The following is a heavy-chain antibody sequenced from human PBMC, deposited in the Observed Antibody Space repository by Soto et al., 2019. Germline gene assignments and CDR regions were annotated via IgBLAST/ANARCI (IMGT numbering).Heavy chain of an antibody. CDR3: ARGPLNWNYGGGSGPHPHPQGDDAFDI. V-gene: IGHV1-8*01. D-gene: IGHD1-7*01. CDR1: GYTFTSYD. J-gene: IGHJ3*02. Sequence: ASVKVSCKASGYTFTSYDINWVRQATGQGLEWMGWMNPNSGNTGYAQKFQGRVTMTRNTSISTAYMELSSLRSEDTAVYYCARGPLNWNYGGGSGPHPHPQGDDAFDIWGQGTMVTVSS. CDR2: MNPNSGNT.